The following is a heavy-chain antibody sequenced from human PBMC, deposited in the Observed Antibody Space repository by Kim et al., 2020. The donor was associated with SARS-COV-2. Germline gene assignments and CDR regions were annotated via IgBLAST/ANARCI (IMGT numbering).Heavy chain of an antibody. Sequence: GGSLRLSCAASGFTFSGYGMHWVRQAPGKGLEWVAVIWYDGSNKYYADSVKGRFTISRDNSKNTLYLQMNSLRAEDTAVYYCARDTRDYYGMDVWGQGTTVTVSS. V-gene: IGHV3-33*01. J-gene: IGHJ6*02. CDR1: GFTFSGYG. CDR2: IWYDGSNK. CDR3: ARDTRDYYGMDV.